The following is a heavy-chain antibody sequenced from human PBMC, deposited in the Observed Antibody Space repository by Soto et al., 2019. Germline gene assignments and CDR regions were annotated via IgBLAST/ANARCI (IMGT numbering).Heavy chain of an antibody. Sequence: EVQLLESGGGLVQPGGSLRLSCAASGFTFRNYAMTWVRQAPGKGLEGVSLISGRDYGTHYADSVKGRFTISRDNSKNMLYLQMNSLRAEDTAVYFCEKVWANRERCDGDCLNYWGQGTLVTVSS. CDR1: GFTFRNYA. CDR2: ISGRDYGT. D-gene: IGHD2-21*02. CDR3: EKVWANRERCDGDCLNY. V-gene: IGHV3-23*01. J-gene: IGHJ4*02.